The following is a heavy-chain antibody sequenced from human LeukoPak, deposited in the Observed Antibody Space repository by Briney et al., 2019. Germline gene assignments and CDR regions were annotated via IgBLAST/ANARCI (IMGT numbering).Heavy chain of an antibody. D-gene: IGHD2-15*01. Sequence: GGSLRLSCAASGFTFSSYAMSWVRQAPGEGLQWVSGISGSGSSTYYADSVRGRFTISRDNSKNTLSLQMNSLRAEDTAVYYCAKGSGDSCFSPLDSWGQGTLVTVSS. CDR1: GFTFSSYA. J-gene: IGHJ4*02. CDR3: AKGSGDSCFSPLDS. CDR2: ISGSGSST. V-gene: IGHV3-23*01.